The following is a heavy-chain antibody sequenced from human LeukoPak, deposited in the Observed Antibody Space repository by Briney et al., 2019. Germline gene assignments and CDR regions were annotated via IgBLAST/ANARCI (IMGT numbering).Heavy chain of an antibody. D-gene: IGHD4-17*01. Sequence: SQTLSLTCAVSGGSISSGGYSWSWIRQPPGKGLEWIGYIYHSGSTYYNPSLKSRVTISVDRSKNQFSLKLSSVTAADTAAYYCARGLDYGDFYFDYWGQGTLVTVS. CDR2: IYHSGST. J-gene: IGHJ4*02. CDR3: ARGLDYGDFYFDY. V-gene: IGHV4-30-2*01. CDR1: GGSISSGGYS.